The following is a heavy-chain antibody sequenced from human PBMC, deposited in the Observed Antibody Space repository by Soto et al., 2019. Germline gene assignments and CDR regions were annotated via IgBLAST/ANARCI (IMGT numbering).Heavy chain of an antibody. CDR3: ERAPIPNWNYYGMDV. Sequence: SETLSLTCTVSGGSVNSGGYHWSWIRQHPGKGLEWIGDIYYSGSTYYNPSLKSRVTISIDTSTNHFSLHLSALTAADTAVYYCERAPIPNWNYYGMDVWGQGTTVTVSS. CDR1: GGSVNSGGYH. J-gene: IGHJ6*02. V-gene: IGHV4-31*03. D-gene: IGHD1-1*01. CDR2: IYYSGST.